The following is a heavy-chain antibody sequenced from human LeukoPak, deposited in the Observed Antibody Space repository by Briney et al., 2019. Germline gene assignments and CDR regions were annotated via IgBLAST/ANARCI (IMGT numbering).Heavy chain of an antibody. J-gene: IGHJ3*02. Sequence: GGSLRLSCAASGFTFSTYWMSWVRQAPGKGLEWVAVISYDGSNKYYADSVKGRFTISRDNSKNTLYLQMNSLRAEDTAVYYCARGVGTGDAFDIWGQGTMVTVSS. CDR2: ISYDGSNK. V-gene: IGHV3-30-3*01. CDR3: ARGVGTGDAFDI. CDR1: GFTFSTYW. D-gene: IGHD3/OR15-3a*01.